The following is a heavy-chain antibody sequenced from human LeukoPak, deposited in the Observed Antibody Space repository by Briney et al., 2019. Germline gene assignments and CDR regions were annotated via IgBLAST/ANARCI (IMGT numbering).Heavy chain of an antibody. CDR3: WALWFGELCHPL. CDR1: GFTFSSYA. J-gene: IGHJ4*02. Sequence: PGGSLRLSCAASGFTFSSYAMSWVRQAPGKGLEWVSAISGSGGSTYYADSVKGRFTISRDNSKNTLYLQMNSLRAEDTAVYYCWALWFGELCHPLWGQGTLVTVSS. V-gene: IGHV3-23*01. D-gene: IGHD3-10*01. CDR2: ISGSGGST.